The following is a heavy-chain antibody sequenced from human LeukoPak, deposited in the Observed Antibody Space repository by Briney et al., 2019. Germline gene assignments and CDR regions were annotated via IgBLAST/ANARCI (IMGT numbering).Heavy chain of an antibody. CDR3: ARVFGDSSGKFGYYFDY. D-gene: IGHD3-22*01. V-gene: IGHV3-23*01. J-gene: IGHJ4*02. CDR1: GFTFSSYA. CDR2: ISGSGGST. Sequence: TGGSLRLSCAASGFTFSSYAMSWVRQAPGKGLEWVSAISGSGGSTYYADSVKGRFTISRDNSKNTLYLQMNSLRAEDTAVYYCARVFGDSSGKFGYYFDYWGQGTLVTVSS.